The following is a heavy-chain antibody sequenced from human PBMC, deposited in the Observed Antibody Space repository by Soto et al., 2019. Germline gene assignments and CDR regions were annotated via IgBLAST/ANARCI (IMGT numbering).Heavy chain of an antibody. CDR2: IYYTGST. V-gene: IGHV4-31*03. CDR1: GDSISNGDKY. D-gene: IGHD1-1*01. J-gene: IGHJ5*01. CDR3: AEARGTLPTGSNSNNVAS. Sequence: QVQLQESGPGLVKPSQTLSLTCTVSGDSISNGDKYWTWIRQLPGKGLEWIGYIYYTGSTNYNPSFKARPSISVTTPSTHCFLNLTSVAAGDTAVYSFAEARGTLPTGSNSNNVASWGHGPRVSVAS.